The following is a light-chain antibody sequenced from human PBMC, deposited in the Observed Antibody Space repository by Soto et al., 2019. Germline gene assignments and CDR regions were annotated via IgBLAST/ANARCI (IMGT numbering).Light chain of an antibody. J-gene: IGLJ3*02. CDR1: TSNIAINY. V-gene: IGLV1-51*01. CDR3: ATWDISLTAVL. Sequence: QSVLTQPPSVSAPTGQKVTISCSGSTSNIAINYVSWYQTVPGTAPTLLIYDNDKRPSGIPDRFSASKSGTAATLDISGLQTGDEADYYCATWDISLTAVLFGGGTKLTVL. CDR2: DND.